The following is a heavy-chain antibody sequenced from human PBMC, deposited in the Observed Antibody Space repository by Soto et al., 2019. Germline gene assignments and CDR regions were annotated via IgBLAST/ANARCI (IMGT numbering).Heavy chain of an antibody. CDR2: IYDNGNT. CDR3: ARVQQLLVDD. D-gene: IGHD6-13*01. CDR1: GGSISSYY. V-gene: IGHV4-59*01. Sequence: PSETLSLTCTVSGGSISSYYWSWIRQPPGKGLEWIGYIYDNGNTNYNPSLKSRVTISVDTSKNQFSLKLNSVTAADTAVYYCARVQQLLVDDWGQGTLVTVSS. J-gene: IGHJ4*02.